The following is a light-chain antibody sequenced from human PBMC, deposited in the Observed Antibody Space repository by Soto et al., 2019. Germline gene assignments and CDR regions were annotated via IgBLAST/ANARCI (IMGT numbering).Light chain of an antibody. J-gene: IGLJ3*02. CDR3: CSYAGSSTWV. CDR1: SSDVGSYNF. Sequence: QSALTQPASVSGSPGQSITISCTGTSSDVGSYNFVSWYQQHPGKAPKLMIYEGSKLPSGVSNRFSGSKSGNTASLTISGLQAEDEGAYYCCSYAGSSTWVFGVGTKVTVL. CDR2: EGS. V-gene: IGLV2-23*01.